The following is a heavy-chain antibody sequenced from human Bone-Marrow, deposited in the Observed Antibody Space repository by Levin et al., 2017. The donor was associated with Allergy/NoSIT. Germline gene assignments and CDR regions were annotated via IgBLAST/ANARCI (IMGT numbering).Heavy chain of an antibody. CDR2: ISGRGDNT. D-gene: IGHD2-21*01. V-gene: IGHV3-23*01. Sequence: GGSLRLSCTASGFTFSNYGMNWVRQAPGKGLEWVSVISGRGDNTYYADSVKGRFTISRDAAKNTLYLQMNSLSAEDTAIYYCVRTPGAIVVTPYFDYWGQGTLVTVSS. CDR3: VRTPGAIVVTPYFDY. J-gene: IGHJ4*02. CDR1: GFTFSNYG.